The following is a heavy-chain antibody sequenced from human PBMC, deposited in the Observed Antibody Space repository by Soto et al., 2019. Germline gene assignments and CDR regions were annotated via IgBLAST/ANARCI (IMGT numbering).Heavy chain of an antibody. J-gene: IGHJ3*02. CDR2: ISDDASKD. CDR3: ARCGSRFVWNVKNDAFDI. Sequence: PGWSLRLSCVSSVFSFISHGMHWVRQVPGKGLEWLAVISDDASKDFSVNSVRGRFTISRDNSKNMLYLQMDSLITEDTAVYYCARCGSRFVWNVKNDAFDIWGQGTMVTVSS. CDR1: VFSFISHG. V-gene: IGHV3-30*03. D-gene: IGHD3-16*01.